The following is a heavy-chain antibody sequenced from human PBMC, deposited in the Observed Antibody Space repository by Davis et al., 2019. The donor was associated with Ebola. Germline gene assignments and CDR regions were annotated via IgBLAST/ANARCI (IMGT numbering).Heavy chain of an antibody. V-gene: IGHV3-66*01. CDR3: ARDDYGDNWFDP. CDR2: IYSGGST. Sequence: GESLKISCAASGFTVSSNYMSWVRQAPGKGLEWVSVIYSGGSTYYADSVKGRFTISRDNSKNTLYLQMNSLRAEDTAVYYCARDDYGDNWFDPWGQGTLVTVSS. J-gene: IGHJ5*02. CDR1: GFTVSSNY. D-gene: IGHD4-17*01.